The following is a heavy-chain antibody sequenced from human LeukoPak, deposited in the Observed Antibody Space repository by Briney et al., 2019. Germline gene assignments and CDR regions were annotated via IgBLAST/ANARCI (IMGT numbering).Heavy chain of an antibody. Sequence: SVKVSCKASGFTFTSSAMQWVRQARGQRLEWIGWIVVGSGNTNYAQKFQERVTITRDMSTSTAYMELSSLRSEDTAVYYCAAVDSGGSCYGGCAFDIWGQGTMVTVSS. CDR3: AAVDSGGSCYGGCAFDI. D-gene: IGHD2-15*01. V-gene: IGHV1-58*02. CDR2: IVVGSGNT. J-gene: IGHJ3*02. CDR1: GFTFTSSA.